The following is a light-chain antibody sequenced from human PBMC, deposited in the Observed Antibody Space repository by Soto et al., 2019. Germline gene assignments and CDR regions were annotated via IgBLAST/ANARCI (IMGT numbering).Light chain of an antibody. J-gene: IGLJ1*01. CDR1: SSDVGGYNY. CDR3: SSYKSSSTLPSYV. V-gene: IGLV2-14*01. CDR2: DVS. Sequence: QSVLTQPASVSGSPGQSITISCTGTSSDVGGYNYVSWYQQHPGKAPKLMIYDVSNRPSGVSNRFSGSKSGNTASLTISGLQAEDEADYYCSSYKSSSTLPSYVFGTGTKVTVL.